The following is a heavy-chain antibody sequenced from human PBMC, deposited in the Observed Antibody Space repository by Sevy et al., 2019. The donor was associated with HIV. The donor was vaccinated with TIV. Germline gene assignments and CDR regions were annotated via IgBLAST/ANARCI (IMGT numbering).Heavy chain of an antibody. D-gene: IGHD6-6*01. CDR2: ISGSGGST. Sequence: GGSLRLSCAASGFTFSSFAMSWVRQAPGKGLEWVSGISGSGGSTYYADSVKGRLTISRDNSKNTLYLQMNSLRAEDTAVYYCAKDGRGLIGARRDWFDPWGQGTLVTVSS. CDR1: GFTFSSFA. CDR3: AKDGRGLIGARRDWFDP. J-gene: IGHJ5*02. V-gene: IGHV3-23*01.